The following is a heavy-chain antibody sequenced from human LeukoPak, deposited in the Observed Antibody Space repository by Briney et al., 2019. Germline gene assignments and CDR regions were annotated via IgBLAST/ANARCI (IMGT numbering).Heavy chain of an antibody. D-gene: IGHD3-22*01. V-gene: IGHV4-39*01. Sequence: PSETLSLTCTVSGGSISSSSYYWGWIRQPPGKGLEWIGSIYYSGSTYYNPSLKSRVTISVDTSKNQFSLKLSSVTAADTAVYYCARREYYYDSSGYYLFYPFDYWGQGTLVTVSS. J-gene: IGHJ4*02. CDR1: GGSISSSSYY. CDR2: IYYSGST. CDR3: ARREYYYDSSGYYLFYPFDY.